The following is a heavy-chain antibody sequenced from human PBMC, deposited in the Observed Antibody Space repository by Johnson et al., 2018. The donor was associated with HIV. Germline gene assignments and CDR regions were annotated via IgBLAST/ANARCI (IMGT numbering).Heavy chain of an antibody. Sequence: VQLVESGGGLVQPGGSLRLSCAASGFTFSSYAMSWVRQAPGTGLEWVSAVSGSGGSTYYADSVKGRFPISRDNSKNTLYLQMKSLRAEDTAVYYCAKDPGDGMGYYYADAFEIWGLGTMVTVSS. CDR2: VSGSGGST. V-gene: IGHV3-23*04. CDR1: GFTFSSYA. CDR3: AKDPGDGMGYYYADAFEI. D-gene: IGHD3-22*01. J-gene: IGHJ3*02.